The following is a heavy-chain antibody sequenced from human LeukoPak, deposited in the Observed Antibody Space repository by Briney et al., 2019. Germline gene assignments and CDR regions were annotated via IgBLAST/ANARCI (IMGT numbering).Heavy chain of an antibody. CDR3: ARGYYDFWSHSSREPKYFDY. CDR2: IKQDGSEK. J-gene: IGHJ4*02. V-gene: IGHV3-7*01. Sequence: GGSLRLSCAASGFTFSSYWMSWVRQAPGKGLEWVANIKQDGSEKYYVDSVKGRFTISRDNAKNSLYLQMNSLRAEDTAVYYCARGYYDFWSHSSREPKYFDYWGQGTLVTVSS. CDR1: GFTFSSYW. D-gene: IGHD3-3*01.